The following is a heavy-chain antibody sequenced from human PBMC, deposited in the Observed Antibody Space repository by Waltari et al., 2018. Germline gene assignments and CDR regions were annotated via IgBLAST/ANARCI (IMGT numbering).Heavy chain of an antibody. D-gene: IGHD6-6*01. CDR3: ATRMVLAARN. V-gene: IGHV3-53*01. Sequence: VQLVESGGGLIQPGGSLRLSCAASGFTVSNNYMSWVRQAPGKGLEWVSLIYSTGGTSYADSVKGRFTISRDNSKNTLYLQMNSLRVEDTAVYYCATRMVLAARNWGQGTLVTVSS. CDR2: IYSTGGT. J-gene: IGHJ4*02. CDR1: GFTVSNNY.